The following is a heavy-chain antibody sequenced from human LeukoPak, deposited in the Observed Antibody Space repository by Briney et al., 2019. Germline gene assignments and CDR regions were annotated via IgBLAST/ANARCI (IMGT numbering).Heavy chain of an antibody. Sequence: SETLSLTCTVSGGSLSSYYWSWIRQPPGKGLEWIGYIYYSGSTNYNPSLKSRVTISVDTSKNQFSLKLSSVTAADTAVYYCASSSVRYYYDSSGYSSYYYYGMDVWGQGTTVTVSS. V-gene: IGHV4-59*08. CDR1: GGSLSSYY. CDR3: ASSSVRYYYDSSGYSSYYYYGMDV. CDR2: IYYSGST. D-gene: IGHD3-22*01. J-gene: IGHJ6*02.